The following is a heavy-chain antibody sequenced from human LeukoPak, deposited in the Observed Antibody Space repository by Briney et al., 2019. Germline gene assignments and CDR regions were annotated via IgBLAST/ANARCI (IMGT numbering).Heavy chain of an antibody. CDR1: GGSISRNY. CDR3: ARYLYASESSPVGI. Sequence: SETLPLTCTVSGGSISRNYWSWIRQAPGKGLEWIGYIYYSGNTNYNPSLKSRVTISIGTSKKQFSLKLSSVTAADTAVYYCARYLYASESSPVGIWGQGTIITVSS. J-gene: IGHJ3*02. V-gene: IGHV4-59*08. CDR2: IYYSGNT. D-gene: IGHD3-10*01.